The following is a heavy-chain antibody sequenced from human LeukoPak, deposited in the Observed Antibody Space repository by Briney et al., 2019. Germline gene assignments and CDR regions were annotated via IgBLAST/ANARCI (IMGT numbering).Heavy chain of an antibody. CDR2: ISGYNGNT. V-gene: IGHV1-18*01. J-gene: IGHJ4*02. D-gene: IGHD5/OR15-5a*01. CDR3: ARDWHSVSSTREIYFDY. CDR1: GYAFSSHG. Sequence: EASVKVSCKASGYAFSSHGISWVRQAPGQGLEWMGWISGYNGNTNYAQKLQGRVTMTTDTSTTTAYMELRSLRYDDTAVYHCARDWHSVSSTREIYFDYWGQGTRVTVSS.